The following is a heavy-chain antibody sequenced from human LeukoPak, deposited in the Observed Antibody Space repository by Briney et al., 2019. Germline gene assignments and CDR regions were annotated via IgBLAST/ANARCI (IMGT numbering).Heavy chain of an antibody. D-gene: IGHD3-16*01. CDR1: GGSISSSSYY. J-gene: IGHJ4*02. CDR2: IYYSGST. CDR3: ARHLEAAGDDY. Sequence: SETLSLTCTVSGGSISSSSYYWGWIRQPPGKGLEWIGSIYYSGSTYYNPSLKSRVTISVDTSKNQFSLKLSSVTAADTAVYYCARHLEAAGDDYWGQGTLVTVSS. V-gene: IGHV4-39*01.